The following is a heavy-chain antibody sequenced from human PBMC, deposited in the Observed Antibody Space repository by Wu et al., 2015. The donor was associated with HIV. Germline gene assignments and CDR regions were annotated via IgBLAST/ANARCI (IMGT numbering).Heavy chain of an antibody. CDR3: AREGGPAWEMATVYYGMGR. CDR2: IIPIFGTA. Sequence: CKASGGTFSSYAISWVRQAPGQGLEWMGRIIPIFGTANYAQKFQGRVTITADESTSTAYMELSSLRSEDTAVYYCAREGGPAWEMATVYYGMGRLGPRDHGHRLL. D-gene: IGHD5-24*01. CDR1: GGTFSSYA. V-gene: IGHV1-69*15. J-gene: IGHJ6*02.